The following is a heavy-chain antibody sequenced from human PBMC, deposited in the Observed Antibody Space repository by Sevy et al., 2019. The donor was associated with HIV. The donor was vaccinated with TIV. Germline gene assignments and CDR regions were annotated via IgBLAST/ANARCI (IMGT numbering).Heavy chain of an antibody. V-gene: IGHV4-61*01. J-gene: IGHJ4*02. CDR3: AGDRSGSYHPHFDY. Sequence: SETLSLTCTVSGGSVSSGSYYWSWIRQPPGKGLEWIGYIYYSGSTNYNPSLKSRVTISVDTSKNQFSLKLSPVTAADTAVYYCAGDRSGSYHPHFDYWGQGTLVTVSS. D-gene: IGHD1-26*01. CDR1: GGSVSSGSYY. CDR2: IYYSGST.